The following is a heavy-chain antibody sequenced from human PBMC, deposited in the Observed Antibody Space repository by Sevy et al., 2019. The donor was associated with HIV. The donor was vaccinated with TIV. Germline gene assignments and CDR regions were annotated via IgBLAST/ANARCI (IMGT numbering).Heavy chain of an antibody. J-gene: IGHJ6*03. D-gene: IGHD3-3*01. V-gene: IGHV3-23*01. CDR3: AKGPKWRSGYSYYYYMDV. CDR2: ISGSGDNT. Sequence: GGSLRLSCAASGFTFSSYATSWVRQAPGKGLEWVSTISGSGDNTFYADSAKGRFTISRDNSKNTLYLQMNSLRAEDTAVYYCAKGPKWRSGYSYYYYMDVWGKGTTVTVSS. CDR1: GFTFSSYA.